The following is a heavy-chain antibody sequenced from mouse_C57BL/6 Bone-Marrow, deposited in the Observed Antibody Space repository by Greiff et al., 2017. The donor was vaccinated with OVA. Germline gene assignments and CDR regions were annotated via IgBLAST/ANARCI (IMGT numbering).Heavy chain of an antibody. V-gene: IGHV1-64*01. CDR3: ASRNYDYDGVPFDY. CDR2: IHPNSGST. J-gene: IGHJ2*01. Sequence: QVQLQQPGAELVKPGASVKLSCKASGYTFTSYWMHWVKQRPGQGLEWIGMIHPNSGSTNYNEKFKSKATLTVDKSSSTAYMQLSSLTSEDSEVYYCASRNYDYDGVPFDYWGQGTTLTVSS. D-gene: IGHD2-4*01. CDR1: GYTFTSYW.